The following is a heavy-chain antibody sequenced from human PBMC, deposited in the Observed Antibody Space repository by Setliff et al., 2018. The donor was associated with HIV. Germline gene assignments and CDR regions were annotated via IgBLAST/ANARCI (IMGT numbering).Heavy chain of an antibody. V-gene: IGHV1-3*01. CDR2: INAGNGNT. CDR1: GYTFTSYA. Sequence: ASVKVSCKASGYTFTSYAMHWVRQAPGQRLEWMGWINAGNGNTKYSQKFQGRVTITRDTSASTDYMELSNLRSEDTAVYYCARGRGASGAFDIWGQGTMVTVSS. D-gene: IGHD3-10*01. CDR3: ARGRGASGAFDI. J-gene: IGHJ3*02.